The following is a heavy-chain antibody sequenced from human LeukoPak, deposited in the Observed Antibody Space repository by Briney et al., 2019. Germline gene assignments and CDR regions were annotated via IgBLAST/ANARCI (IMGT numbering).Heavy chain of an antibody. V-gene: IGHV3-74*01. J-gene: IGHJ4*02. Sequence: GGSLRLSCAASGFTFSNYWMHWVRQAPGKGLVWVSHISSDGTTTYYADSVRGRFTVSRDNAKNTLFLQMSSLRAEDTAVYYCGRVIYDRDYWGQGTLVTVSS. D-gene: IGHD3-22*01. CDR1: GFTFSNYW. CDR3: GRVIYDRDY. CDR2: ISSDGTTT.